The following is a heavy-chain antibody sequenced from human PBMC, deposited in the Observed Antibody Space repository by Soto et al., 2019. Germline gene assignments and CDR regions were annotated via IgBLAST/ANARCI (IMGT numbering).Heavy chain of an antibody. V-gene: IGHV1-69*02. CDR1: GGTLNSYS. CDR2: IMPFFGIA. CDR3: ARNADIGDIGLVPAAINAMDV. Sequence: SVKVSCKASGGTLNSYSFTWVRQAHGQGLEWMGRIMPFFGIASYAQKFQGRVTITADKSTSTAYMELSSLRSEDTAAYYCARNADIGDIGLVPAAINAMDVRGRGTTVTVSS. J-gene: IGHJ6*02. D-gene: IGHD2-2*02.